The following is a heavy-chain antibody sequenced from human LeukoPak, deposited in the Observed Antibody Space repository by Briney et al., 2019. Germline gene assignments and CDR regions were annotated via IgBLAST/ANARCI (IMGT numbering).Heavy chain of an antibody. Sequence: SETLSHTRALYGGSFRVYFWRCIRPRPGGRGEWMGEIYHSVSPNYNPSVKRRVTITVHTSKNQFSLKLSSVTAADSVVYYCARLDIVVVPAALDYYYYYMDVWGKGTTVTVSS. D-gene: IGHD2-2*03. CDR1: GGSFRVYF. V-gene: IGHV4-34*01. J-gene: IGHJ6*03. CDR3: ARLDIVVVPAALDYYYYYMDV. CDR2: IYHSVSP.